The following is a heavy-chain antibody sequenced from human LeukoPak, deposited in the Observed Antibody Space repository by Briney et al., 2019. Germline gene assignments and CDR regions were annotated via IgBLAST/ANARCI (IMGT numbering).Heavy chain of an antibody. J-gene: IGHJ4*02. Sequence: GGSLRLSCAASGFTFSSYGMHWVRQAPGKGLEWVAFIRDEGSNKYYADSVKGRFTISRDNSKNTLYLQMNSLRAEDTAVYYCARYYYDSSGYLDYWGQGTLVTVSS. D-gene: IGHD3-22*01. CDR1: GFTFSSYG. CDR3: ARYYYDSSGYLDY. CDR2: IRDEGSNK. V-gene: IGHV3-30*02.